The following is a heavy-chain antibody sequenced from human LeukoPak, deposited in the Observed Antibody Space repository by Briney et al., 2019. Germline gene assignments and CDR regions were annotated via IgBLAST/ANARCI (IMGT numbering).Heavy chain of an antibody. Sequence: GGSLRLSCAASGFTFSNYAMSWVRQAPGKGLEWVSAISGSGGSTYYADSVKGRFTISRDNSKNTLYLQMNSLRAEDTAVYYCGKDPNGDYVGAFDMWGQGTMVTVSP. CDR2: ISGSGGST. D-gene: IGHD4-17*01. V-gene: IGHV3-23*01. CDR1: GFTFSNYA. J-gene: IGHJ3*02. CDR3: GKDPNGDYVGAFDM.